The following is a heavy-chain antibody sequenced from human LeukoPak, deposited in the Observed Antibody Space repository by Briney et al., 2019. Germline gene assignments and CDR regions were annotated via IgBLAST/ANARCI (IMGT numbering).Heavy chain of an antibody. CDR3: ARETSEYYYYYMDV. Sequence: SETLSLTCAVSGGSISSSNWWSWVRPPPGKRLEWIGEIYHSGSTNYNPSLKSRVTISVDKSKNQFSLKLSSVTAADTAVYYCARETSEYYYYYMDVWGKGTTVTVSS. V-gene: IGHV4-4*02. J-gene: IGHJ6*03. CDR1: GGSISSSNW. CDR2: IYHSGST.